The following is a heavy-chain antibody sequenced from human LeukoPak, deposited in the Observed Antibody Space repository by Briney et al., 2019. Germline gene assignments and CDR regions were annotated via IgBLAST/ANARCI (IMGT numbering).Heavy chain of an antibody. J-gene: IGHJ4*02. D-gene: IGHD1-26*01. CDR1: GGSISSGSYY. V-gene: IGHV4-39*07. CDR3: ASSRSYSRFDY. CDR2: IYYSGST. Sequence: SETLSLTCTVSGGSISSGSYYCGWIRQPPGKGLEWIGTIYYSGSTYYNPSLKSRVTLSVDTSKNQFSLKLSSVTAADTAVYYCASSRSYSRFDYWGQGTLVTVSS.